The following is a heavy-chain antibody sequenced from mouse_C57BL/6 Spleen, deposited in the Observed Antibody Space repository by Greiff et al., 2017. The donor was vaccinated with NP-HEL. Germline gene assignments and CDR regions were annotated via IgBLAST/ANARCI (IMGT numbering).Heavy chain of an antibody. CDR2: INPSSGYT. Sequence: QVQLKQSGAELARPGASVKMSCKASGYTFTSYTMHWVKQRPGQGLEWIGYINPSSGYTKYNQKFKDKATLTADKSSSTAYMQLSSLTSEDSAVYYCARGRDYGNRYYFDYWGQGTTLTVSS. CDR1: GYTFTSYT. V-gene: IGHV1-4*01. D-gene: IGHD2-1*01. CDR3: ARGRDYGNRYYFDY. J-gene: IGHJ2*01.